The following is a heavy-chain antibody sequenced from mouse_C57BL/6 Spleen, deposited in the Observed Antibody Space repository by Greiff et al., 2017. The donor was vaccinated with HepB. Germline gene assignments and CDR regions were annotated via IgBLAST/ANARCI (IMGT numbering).Heavy chain of an antibody. CDR3: ARSGTTVGFDY. CDR2: INPSTGGT. Sequence: EVMLVESGPELVKPGASVKISCKASGYSFTGYYMNWVKQSPEKSLEWIGEINPSTGGTTYNQKFKAKATLTVDKSSSTAYMQLKSLTSEDSAVYYCARSGTTVGFDYWGQGTTLTVSS. J-gene: IGHJ2*01. V-gene: IGHV1-42*01. D-gene: IGHD1-1*01. CDR1: GYSFTGYY.